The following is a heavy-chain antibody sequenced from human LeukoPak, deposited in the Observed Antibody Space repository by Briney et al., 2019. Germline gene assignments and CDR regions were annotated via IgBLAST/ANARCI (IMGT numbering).Heavy chain of an antibody. CDR1: GFTFSTYW. CDR3: ATSRRGDYGDYAYY. J-gene: IGHJ4*02. CDR2: IKQDGSQK. D-gene: IGHD4-17*01. Sequence: HPGGSLRLSCAASGFTFSTYWMSWVRQVPGKGLEWVANIKQDGSQKYYVDSVRGRFTISRDNAKNSLYLQMNSLRAEDTAVYYCATSRRGDYGDYAYYWGQGTLVTVSS. V-gene: IGHV3-7*01.